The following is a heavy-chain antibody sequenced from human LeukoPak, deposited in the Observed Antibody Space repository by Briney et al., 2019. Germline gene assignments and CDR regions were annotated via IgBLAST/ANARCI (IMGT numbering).Heavy chain of an antibody. CDR2: IYWDDDK. Sequence: SGPTLVKPTQTLTLTCTFSGFPLSTSGVGVGWIRQPPGKALEWLALIYWDDDKRYSPSLKSRLTITKDTSKNQVVLTMTNMDPVDTATYYCAHRTGSGSYYLGRNGDAFDIWGQGTMVTVSS. V-gene: IGHV2-5*02. CDR3: AHRTGSGSYYLGRNGDAFDI. CDR1: GFPLSTSGVG. J-gene: IGHJ3*02. D-gene: IGHD1-26*01.